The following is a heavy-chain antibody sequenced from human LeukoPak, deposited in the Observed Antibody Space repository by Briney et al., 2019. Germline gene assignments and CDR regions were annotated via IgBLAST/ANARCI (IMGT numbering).Heavy chain of an antibody. CDR2: IRGGGGSA. Sequence: GGSLRLSSTASGFTFSAYAMMWVRQAPGKGPEWVTAIRGGGGSAFYADSVKGRFTISRDNSKYTLFLQMNSLRAEDTAVYYCARDPNGDYIGAFDMWGPGTMVTVSS. CDR3: ARDPNGDYIGAFDM. CDR1: GFTFSAYA. D-gene: IGHD4-17*01. J-gene: IGHJ3*02. V-gene: IGHV3-23*01.